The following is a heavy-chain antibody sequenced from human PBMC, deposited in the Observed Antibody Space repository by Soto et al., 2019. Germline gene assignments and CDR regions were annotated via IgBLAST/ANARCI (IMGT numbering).Heavy chain of an antibody. V-gene: IGHV4-59*01. J-gene: IGHJ4*02. CDR3: ARSDGRY. CDR2: IYNIGST. CDR1: GGSSVSYY. Sequence: FEMLCLTYGVAGGSSVSYYCSWILQTPGKALQWFGYIYNIGSTNYIPSLKSRVTIAVDTSKNQFSLKLSSVTAADTAVDYCARSDGRYWGLGTLVTVSS.